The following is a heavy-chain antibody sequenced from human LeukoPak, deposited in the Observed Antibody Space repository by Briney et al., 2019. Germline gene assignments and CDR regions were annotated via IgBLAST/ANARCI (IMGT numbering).Heavy chain of an antibody. CDR3: AKTRPLDSSSWSHGDY. J-gene: IGHJ4*02. V-gene: IGHV3-23*01. CDR1: GFTFGDYA. CDR2: ISGSGDST. Sequence: GGSLRLSCRTSGFTFGDYALSWFRQAPGKGLEWVSAISGSGDSTYYGDSVKGRFTISRDNSKNTLYLQMNSLRAEDTAVYYCAKTRPLDSSSWSHGDYWGQGTLVTVSS. D-gene: IGHD6-13*01.